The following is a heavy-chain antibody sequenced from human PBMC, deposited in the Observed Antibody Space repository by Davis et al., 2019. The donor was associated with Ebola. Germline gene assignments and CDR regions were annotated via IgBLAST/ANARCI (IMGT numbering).Heavy chain of an antibody. V-gene: IGHV3-74*03. CDR2: HDLYKNA. CDR1: GFSFSKFW. D-gene: IGHD4-17*01. CDR3: VRGSNDYVGIDY. Sequence: GESLKISCAASGFSFSKFWMHWVRQAPGKGPVWVARHDLYKNAQYVDSVKGRFTISRDNAKSTLYLQMNSLSAEDTAVYYCVRGSNDYVGIDYWGQGTLVTVSS. J-gene: IGHJ4*02.